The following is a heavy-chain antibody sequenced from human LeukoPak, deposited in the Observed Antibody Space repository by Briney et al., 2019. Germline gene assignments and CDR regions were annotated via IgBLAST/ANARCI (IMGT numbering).Heavy chain of an antibody. D-gene: IGHD3-22*01. CDR3: ARVLNYYDSSGYYYLFDY. CDR1: GGSISSYY. Sequence: TSETLSLTCTVSGGSISSYYWSWIRQPPGKGLEWIGYIYYSGSTNYNPSLKSRVTISVDTSKNQFSLKLSSVTAVDTAVYYCARVLNYYDSSGYYYLFDYWGQGTLVTVSS. J-gene: IGHJ4*02. CDR2: IYYSGST. V-gene: IGHV4-59*01.